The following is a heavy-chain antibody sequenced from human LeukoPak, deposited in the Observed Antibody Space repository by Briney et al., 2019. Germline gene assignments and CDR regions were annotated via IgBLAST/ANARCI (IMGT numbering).Heavy chain of an antibody. CDR2: INPSSGVT. J-gene: IGHJ4*02. Sequence: ASVKVSCKASGYIFTGYYIHWVRQAPGQGLEWKGWINPSSGVTSYAQKFQGRVTTTRDTSINTAYMEVSRLRSDDTAVYYCARGGNWQQLVKYYFDYWGQGTLVTVSS. D-gene: IGHD6-13*01. CDR1: GYIFTGYY. V-gene: IGHV1-2*02. CDR3: ARGGNWQQLVKYYFDY.